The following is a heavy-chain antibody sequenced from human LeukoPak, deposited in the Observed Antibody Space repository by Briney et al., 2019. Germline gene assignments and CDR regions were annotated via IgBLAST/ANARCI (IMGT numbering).Heavy chain of an antibody. Sequence: GGSLRLSCAASGFTVSSNYMSWVRQAPGKGLEWVLVIYSGGSTYYADSVKGRFTISRDNSKNTLYLQMNSLRAEDTAVCYCARGESYYDRELVYWGQGTLVTVSS. V-gene: IGHV3-66*01. CDR3: ARGESYYDRELVY. CDR1: GFTVSSNY. CDR2: IYSGGST. J-gene: IGHJ4*02. D-gene: IGHD3-22*01.